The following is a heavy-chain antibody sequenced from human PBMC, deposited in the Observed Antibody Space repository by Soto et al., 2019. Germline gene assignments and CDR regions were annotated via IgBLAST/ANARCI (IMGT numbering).Heavy chain of an antibody. J-gene: IGHJ4*02. CDR3: ARDLNPAFIAAAGTLGGY. D-gene: IGHD6-13*01. CDR1: GYTFTNHF. V-gene: IGHV1-3*04. Sequence: GASVKVSCKTSGYTFTNHFMHWVRQAPGQRPEWMGRINTGNGDTKYSQNFQGRLTIGRDTSASSAYTELSSLRSEDTAVYYCARDLNPAFIAAAGTLGGYWGQGTLVTVSS. CDR2: INTGNGDT.